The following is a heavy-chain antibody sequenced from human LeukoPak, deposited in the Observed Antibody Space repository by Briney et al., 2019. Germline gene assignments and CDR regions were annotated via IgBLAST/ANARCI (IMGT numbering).Heavy chain of an antibody. J-gene: IGHJ4*02. V-gene: IGHV4-59*01. CDR1: GDSISSYY. CDR3: ARGGIPYYFDY. CDR2: IYYSGSTNYNPSLT. Sequence: PSETLSLTCTVSGDSISSYYWSWLRQPPGKGLEWIGYIYYSGSTNYNPSLTNYNPSLNSRVTISVDTSKNQFSLKVSSVTAADTAVYYCARGGIPYYFDYWGQGTLVTVPS. D-gene: IGHD3-16*01.